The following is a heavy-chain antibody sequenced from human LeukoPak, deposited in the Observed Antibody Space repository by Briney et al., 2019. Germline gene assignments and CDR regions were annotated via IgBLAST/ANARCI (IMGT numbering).Heavy chain of an antibody. J-gene: IGHJ5*02. CDR1: GGSFSDYY. CDR2: IYYSGST. V-gene: IGHV4-34*01. D-gene: IGHD3-9*01. Sequence: SETLSLTCAVYGGSFSDYYGSWIRQPPGKGLEWIGSIYYSGSTYYNPSLKSRVTISVDTSKNQFSLKLSSVTAADTAVYYCARLYYDISTPSWFDPWGQGTLVTVSS. CDR3: ARLYYDISTPSWFDP.